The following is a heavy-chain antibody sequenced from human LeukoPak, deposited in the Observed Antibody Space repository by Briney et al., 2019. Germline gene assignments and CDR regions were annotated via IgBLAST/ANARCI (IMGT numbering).Heavy chain of an antibody. V-gene: IGHV3-30*02. Sequence: GGSLRLSCEASGFIFRSYGMHWVRQAPGKGLEWVAFIRDDGSKKFYADSVKGRFIISRGNSKNTLFLQMNSLRTEDTAVYYCAKIPQVATYTVPNFDFWGQGTLVTVSS. J-gene: IGHJ4*02. CDR3: AKIPQVATYTVPNFDF. CDR1: GFIFRSYG. CDR2: IRDDGSKK. D-gene: IGHD3-16*01.